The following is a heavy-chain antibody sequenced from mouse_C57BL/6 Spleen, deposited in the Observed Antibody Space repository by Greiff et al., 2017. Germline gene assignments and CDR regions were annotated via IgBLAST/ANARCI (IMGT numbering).Heavy chain of an antibody. Sequence: QVQLQQPGAELARPGASVKLSCKASGYTFTSYGISWVKQRTGQGLEWIGEIYPRSGNTYYNEKFKGKATLTADKSSSTAYMELRSLTSEDSAVYFCERWGVTTLFDDWGQGTTLTVS. D-gene: IGHD2-2*01. J-gene: IGHJ2*01. CDR1: GYTFTSYG. V-gene: IGHV1-81*01. CDR2: IYPRSGNT. CDR3: ERWGVTTLFDD.